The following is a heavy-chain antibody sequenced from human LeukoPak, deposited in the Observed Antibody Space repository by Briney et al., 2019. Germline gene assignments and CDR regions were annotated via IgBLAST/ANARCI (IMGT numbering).Heavy chain of an antibody. CDR1: GFTFSSYW. D-gene: IGHD2-2*03. CDR3: VRDGYCGTTSCAGPL. V-gene: IGHV3-74*01. Sequence: PGGSLRLSRAASGFTFSSYWMYWVRQAPGKGLVCVSRINTDGTTTNYADSVKGRFTVSRDNAKNILYLQMNSLRAEDTAVYYCVRDGYCGTTSCAGPLWGQGTLVTVSS. J-gene: IGHJ4*02. CDR2: INTDGTTT.